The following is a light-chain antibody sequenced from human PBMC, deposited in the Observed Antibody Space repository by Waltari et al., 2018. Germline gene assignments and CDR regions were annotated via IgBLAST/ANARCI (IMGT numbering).Light chain of an antibody. CDR3: QQHDNSLWT. J-gene: IGKJ1*01. CDR1: QSVRSSY. V-gene: IGKV3-20*01. Sequence: EIVLTQSPGTLSSSPGESATLSCRASQSVRSSYLAWYQQKPGQAPRLLIFDASTRASGIPDRFSGSGSGTDFTLTITRLEPEDFAVYFCQQHDNSLWTFGQGTKVEVK. CDR2: DAS.